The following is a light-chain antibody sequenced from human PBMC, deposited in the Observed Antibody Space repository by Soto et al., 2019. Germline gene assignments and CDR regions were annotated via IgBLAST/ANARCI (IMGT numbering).Light chain of an antibody. CDR3: QRYGSSPLYS. CDR1: QSVSSTY. CDR2: GAS. Sequence: EIALTQSPGTLSLSPGERASLSCRTSQSVSSTYLASYQLRPGQAPKLLIYGASTRAPGIPDRFSGSVSGTDFTLTISRLEPEDFAVYYYQRYGSSPLYSFGQGTKLEIK. J-gene: IGKJ2*03. V-gene: IGKV3-20*01.